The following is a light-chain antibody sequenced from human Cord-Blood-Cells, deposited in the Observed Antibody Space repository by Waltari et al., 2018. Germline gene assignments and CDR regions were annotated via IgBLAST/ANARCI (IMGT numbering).Light chain of an antibody. J-gene: IGKJ1*01. V-gene: IGKV3-15*01. CDR1: QRVSSN. CDR2: GAS. Sequence: EIVMTQSPATLSVSTGERATLSCRASQRVSSNLAWYQQKPGQAPRLLIYGASTRATGIPARFSGSGSATEFTLTISSLQSEDFAVYYCQQYNNWPPWTFGQGTKVEIK. CDR3: QQYNNWPPWT.